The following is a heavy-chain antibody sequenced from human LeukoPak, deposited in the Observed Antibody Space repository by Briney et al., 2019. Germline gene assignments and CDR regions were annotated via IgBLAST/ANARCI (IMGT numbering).Heavy chain of an antibody. Sequence: ASVKVSCKASGYTFTGQDMHWVRQAPGQGLEWMGWINPNTGGTDYAQKFQGRVTMTRDTTISTAYMELSRLTSDDTAVYYCASYPRCSSKPPFDYWGQGTLVTVSS. J-gene: IGHJ4*02. CDR2: INPNTGGT. D-gene: IGHD6-19*01. CDR3: ASYPRCSSKPPFDY. CDR1: GYTFTGQD. V-gene: IGHV1-2*02.